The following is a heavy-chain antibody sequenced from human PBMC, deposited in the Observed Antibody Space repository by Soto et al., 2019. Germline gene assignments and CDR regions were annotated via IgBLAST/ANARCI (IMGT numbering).Heavy chain of an antibody. D-gene: IGHD3-22*01. Sequence: ETLSLTCTVSGGSISSYYWSWIRQPPGKGLEWIGYIYYSGSTNYNPSLKSRVTISVDTSKNQFSLKLSSVTAADTAVYYCARGVAYYYDSSGYIFDYWGQGTLVTVSS. V-gene: IGHV4-59*01. CDR3: ARGVAYYYDSSGYIFDY. CDR1: GGSISSYY. J-gene: IGHJ4*02. CDR2: IYYSGST.